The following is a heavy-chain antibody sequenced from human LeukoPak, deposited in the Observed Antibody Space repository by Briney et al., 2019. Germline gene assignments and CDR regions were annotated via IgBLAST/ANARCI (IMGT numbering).Heavy chain of an antibody. V-gene: IGHV1-46*01. J-gene: IGHJ6*03. CDR2: INPSGGST. Sequence: ASVKVSCKASGYTFTGYYMHWVRQAPGQGLEWMGWINPSGGSTSYAQKFQGRVTMTRDTSTSTVYMELSSLRSEDTAVYYCARDREYYYGSGSQPGGYYYYYMDVWGKGTTVTISS. CDR3: ARDREYYYGSGSQPGGYYYYYMDV. CDR1: GYTFTGYY. D-gene: IGHD3-10*01.